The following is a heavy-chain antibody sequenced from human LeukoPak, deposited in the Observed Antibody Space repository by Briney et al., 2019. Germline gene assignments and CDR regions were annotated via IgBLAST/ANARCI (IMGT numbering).Heavy chain of an antibody. D-gene: IGHD2-2*01. CDR3: ARDDQTSRDAFDI. Sequence: GGSLRLSCAASGFTFSSYWMHWVRQAPGKGLVWVSRLNSDGSSTSYADSVKGRFTISRDNAKNTLYLQMNSLRAEDTAVYYCARDDQTSRDAFDIWGQGTMVTVSS. V-gene: IGHV3-74*01. CDR2: LNSDGSST. J-gene: IGHJ3*02. CDR1: GFTFSSYW.